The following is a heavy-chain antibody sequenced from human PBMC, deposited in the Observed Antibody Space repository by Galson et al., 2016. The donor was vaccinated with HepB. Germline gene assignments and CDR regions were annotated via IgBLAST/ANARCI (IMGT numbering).Heavy chain of an antibody. CDR1: GYTLTELS. Sequence: SVKVSCKVSGYTLTELSMHWVRQAPGKGLEWMGGFDPEDGETIYAQKFQGRVTMTEDTSTDTAYMELSSLRSEDTAVYYCATDMRSGIVATISYAIDIWGQGTMVTVSS. CDR2: FDPEDGET. D-gene: IGHD5-12*01. J-gene: IGHJ3*02. V-gene: IGHV1-24*01. CDR3: ATDMRSGIVATISYAIDI.